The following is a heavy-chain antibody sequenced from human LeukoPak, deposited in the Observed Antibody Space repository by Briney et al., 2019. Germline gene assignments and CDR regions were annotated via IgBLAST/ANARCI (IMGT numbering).Heavy chain of an antibody. V-gene: IGHV3-30*18. CDR1: GFTFSNDG. CDR3: AKGSGIAAAGPLDY. Sequence: GGSLRLSCAASGFTFSNDGMRWVRQAPGKGLEGVAVILYDGSNNYYADSVTGRFTISRDNSKNTLYLQMNSMRAEDTAVYYCAKGSGIAAAGPLDYWGQGTLVTVSS. CDR2: ILYDGSNN. J-gene: IGHJ4*02. D-gene: IGHD6-13*01.